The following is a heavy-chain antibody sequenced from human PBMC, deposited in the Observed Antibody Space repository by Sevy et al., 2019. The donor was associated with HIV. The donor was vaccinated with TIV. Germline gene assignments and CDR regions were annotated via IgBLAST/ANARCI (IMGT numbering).Heavy chain of an antibody. J-gene: IGHJ6*02. Sequence: GGSLRLSCVASGFTFSNFWMSWVRQAPGKGLEWVANIKRDGSEKYYVASVKGRFTISRDNAKTSLYLQMNSLRVEDTAVYYCARDCNSASCLWRMDVWGQGTMVTVSS. D-gene: IGHD1-26*01. CDR3: ARDCNSASCLWRMDV. CDR2: IKRDGSEK. V-gene: IGHV3-7*03. CDR1: GFTFSNFW.